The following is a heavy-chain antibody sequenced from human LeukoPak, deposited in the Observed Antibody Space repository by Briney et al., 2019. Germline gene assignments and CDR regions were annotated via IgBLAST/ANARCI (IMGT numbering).Heavy chain of an antibody. D-gene: IGHD3-10*01. Sequence: SETLSLTCAVYGGSFSDYSWTWIRQPPGKGLEWIGEINQSGGTNHNPSLMSRVIMSVDTSKNQISLKVSSVTAADTAVYYCARGGVEYYYGSGSLDYWGQGTLVTVSS. V-gene: IGHV4-34*01. CDR1: GGSFSDYS. CDR3: ARGGVEYYYGSGSLDY. J-gene: IGHJ4*02. CDR2: INQSGGT.